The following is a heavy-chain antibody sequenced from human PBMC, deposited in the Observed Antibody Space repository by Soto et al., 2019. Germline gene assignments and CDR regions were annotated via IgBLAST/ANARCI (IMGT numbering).Heavy chain of an antibody. CDR2: VGDDGFRT. Sequence: GSLRLSCVASGFTFSTFAMTWVRQTPGKGLEWVATVGDDGFRTNVADSVKGRFIISRDDSKDALSLEMSSLRVEDTGIYYCATKFRSYFDRWGQGVRVTVSS. J-gene: IGHJ4*02. CDR3: ATKFRSYFDR. CDR1: GFTFSTFA. V-gene: IGHV3-23*01.